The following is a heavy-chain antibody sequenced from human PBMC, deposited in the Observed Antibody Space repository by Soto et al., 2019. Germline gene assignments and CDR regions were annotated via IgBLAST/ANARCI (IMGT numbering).Heavy chain of an antibody. CDR2: ISGSGGST. Sequence: GGSLRLSCAASGFTFSSYAMSWVRQAPGKGLEWVSAISGSGGSTYYADSVKGRFTISRDNSKNTLYLQMNSLRAEDTAVYYCAKDLNILLRFLEGFPYFAYWGQGTLVPVSS. CDR3: AKDLNILLRFLEGFPYFAY. V-gene: IGHV3-23*01. D-gene: IGHD3-3*01. J-gene: IGHJ4*02. CDR1: GFTFSSYA.